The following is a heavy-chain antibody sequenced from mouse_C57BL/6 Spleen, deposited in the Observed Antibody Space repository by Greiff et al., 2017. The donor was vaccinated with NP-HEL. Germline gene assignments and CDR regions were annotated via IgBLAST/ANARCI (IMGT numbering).Heavy chain of an antibody. J-gene: IGHJ1*03. V-gene: IGHV1-82*01. Sequence: VMLVESGPELVKPGASVKISCKASGYAFSSSWMNWVKQRPGKGLEWIGRIYPGDGDTNYNGKFKGKATLTADKSSSTAYMQLSSLTSEDSAVYFCARGYYGSSYRYFDVWGTGTTVTVSS. CDR3: ARGYYGSSYRYFDV. CDR2: IYPGDGDT. D-gene: IGHD1-1*01. CDR1: GYAFSSSW.